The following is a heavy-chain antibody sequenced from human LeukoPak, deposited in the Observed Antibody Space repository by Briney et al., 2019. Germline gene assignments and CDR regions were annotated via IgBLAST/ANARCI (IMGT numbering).Heavy chain of an antibody. CDR2: IHYSGRT. CDR1: GDSIRNYY. V-gene: IGHV4-59*08. J-gene: IGHJ4*02. D-gene: IGHD3-10*01. CDR3: ARLSNPYGGFHLDF. Sequence: SETLTLTCTVSGDSIRNYYWSWIRQPPGKGLEWIGYIHYSGRTNYSPSLKRRVTMSVDTSKNQFSLRLSSVTAADTAFYYCARLSNPYGGFHLDFWGQGTLVTVSS.